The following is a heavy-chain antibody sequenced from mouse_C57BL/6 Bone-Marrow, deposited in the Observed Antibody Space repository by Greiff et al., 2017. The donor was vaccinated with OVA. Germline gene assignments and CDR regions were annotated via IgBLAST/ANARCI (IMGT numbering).Heavy chain of an antibody. CDR1: GYSITSGYY. CDR2: ISYDGSN. CDR3: ARKATLTGVAY. Sequence: DVKLQESGPGLVKPSQSLSLTCSVTGYSITSGYYWNWIRQFPGNKLEWMGYISYDGSNNYNPSLKNRISITRDTSKNQFFLKLNSVTTEDTATYYCARKATLTGVAYWGQGTLVTVSA. J-gene: IGHJ3*01. V-gene: IGHV3-6*01. D-gene: IGHD4-1*01.